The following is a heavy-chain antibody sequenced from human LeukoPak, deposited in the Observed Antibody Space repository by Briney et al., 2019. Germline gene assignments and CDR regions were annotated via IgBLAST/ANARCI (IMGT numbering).Heavy chain of an antibody. V-gene: IGHV1-69*04. CDR2: IIPILGIA. Sequence: ASVKVSCKASGYTFTSYGISWVRQAPGQGLEWMGRIIPILGIANYAQKFQGRVTITADKSTSTAYMELSSLRSEDTAVYYCASAPRIQLWARYLDYWGQGTLVTVSS. CDR1: GYTFTSYG. J-gene: IGHJ4*02. D-gene: IGHD5-18*01. CDR3: ASAPRIQLWARYLDY.